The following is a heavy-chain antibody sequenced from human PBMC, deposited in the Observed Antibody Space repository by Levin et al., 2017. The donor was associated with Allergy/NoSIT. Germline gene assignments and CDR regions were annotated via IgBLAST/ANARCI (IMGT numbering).Heavy chain of an antibody. CDR2: ITSGSSTI. V-gene: IGHV3-48*01. CDR1: GFTFSSYS. D-gene: IGHD3-9*01. CDR3: ARDRLGNCNFDY. J-gene: IGHJ4*02. Sequence: GESLKISCAASGFTFSSYSMNWVRQAPGKGLEWVSHITSGSSTIYYADSVKGRFTISRDNAKNSLYLQMNSLRAEDTAVYYCARDRLGNCNFDYWGQGTRVTVSS.